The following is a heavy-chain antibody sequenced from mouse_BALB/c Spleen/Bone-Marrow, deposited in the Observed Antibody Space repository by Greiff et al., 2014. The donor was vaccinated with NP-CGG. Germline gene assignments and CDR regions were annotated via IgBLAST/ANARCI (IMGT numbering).Heavy chain of an antibody. CDR2: ISPGNGDI. V-gene: IGHV1S53*01. CDR1: GYTFADYA. Sequence: VQLQQSDAELVKPGASVKISCKASGYTFADYAIHWVKQKPEQGLEWIGYISPGNGDIKYNEKLKGKATLTADKSSSTAYMQLKSLASDEADVYFCKKPWDFDFWGAGTTVTVSS. CDR3: KKPWDFDF. J-gene: IGHJ1*01.